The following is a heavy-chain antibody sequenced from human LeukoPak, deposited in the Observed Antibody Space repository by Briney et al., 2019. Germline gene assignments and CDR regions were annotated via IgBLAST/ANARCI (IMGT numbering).Heavy chain of an antibody. J-gene: IGHJ4*02. V-gene: IGHV4-59*12. Sequence: PSETLSLTCTVSGDSISSYYWSWIRQPPGKGLEWIGYIYYSGNTKYNPSLKSRVTISVDTSKNQFSLKLSSVTAADTAVYYCARRYSSSWFEKYYFDYWGQGTLVTVSS. CDR1: GDSISSYY. CDR3: ARRYSSSWFEKYYFDY. D-gene: IGHD6-13*01. CDR2: IYYSGNT.